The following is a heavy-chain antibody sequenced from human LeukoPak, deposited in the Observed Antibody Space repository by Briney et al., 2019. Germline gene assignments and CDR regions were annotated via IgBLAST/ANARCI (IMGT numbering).Heavy chain of an antibody. CDR2: IYDSGST. J-gene: IGHJ3*02. Sequence: SETLSLTCTVSGGSIRSSYYYWGWIRQPPGKGLEWIGSIYDSGSTYYNPSLKSRVTISVDTSKNQFSLKLSSVTAADTAVYYCARTGIAAAGRNAFDIWGQGTMVTVSS. CDR3: ARTGIAAAGRNAFDI. D-gene: IGHD6-13*01. CDR1: GGSIRSSYYY. V-gene: IGHV4-39*07.